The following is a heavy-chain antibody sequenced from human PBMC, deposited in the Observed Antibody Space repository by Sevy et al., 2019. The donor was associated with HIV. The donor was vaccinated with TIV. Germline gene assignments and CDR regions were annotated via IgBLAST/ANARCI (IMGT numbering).Heavy chain of an antibody. CDR3: AKDYESGYGSGSYYVAGYYYGMDV. J-gene: IGHJ6*02. CDR2: ISWNSGII. V-gene: IGHV3-9*01. D-gene: IGHD3-10*01. CDR1: GFTFDDYA. Sequence: GGSLRLSCAASGFTFDDYAMHWVRQAPGKGLEWVSGISWNSGIIGYEASVKGRFTISRDNAKNSLYLQMNSLRAEDTALYYCAKDYESGYGSGSYYVAGYYYGMDVWGQWTTVTVSS.